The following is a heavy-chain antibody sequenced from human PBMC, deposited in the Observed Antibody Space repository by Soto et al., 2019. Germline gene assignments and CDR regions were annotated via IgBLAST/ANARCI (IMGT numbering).Heavy chain of an antibody. Sequence: QVQLVQSGAEEKKPGASVKVSCKASGYTFTSYALHWVRQAPGQRLEWTGWINAGNDNTKYSQKFQGRVTITRDTAASTACMELSSLRSEDTAVYYCARSIVVVTALDYWGQGTLVTVSS. D-gene: IGHD2-21*02. CDR2: INAGNDNT. CDR3: ARSIVVVTALDY. CDR1: GYTFTSYA. J-gene: IGHJ4*02. V-gene: IGHV1-3*05.